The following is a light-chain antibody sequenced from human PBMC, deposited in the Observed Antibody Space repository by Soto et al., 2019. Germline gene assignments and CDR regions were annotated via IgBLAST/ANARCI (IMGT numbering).Light chain of an antibody. CDR2: DAS. CDR1: QDISTS. V-gene: IGKV1-33*01. CDR3: KQYENVPT. Sequence: DIQLTQSPSSLSASIGDSVTITCQASQDISTSLNWYHRRPGKAPKLLITDASTLQTGVPPRFRGSGAGTDFSFTISRLQREDFGEYYCKQYENVPTFGQGTKVKIK. J-gene: IGKJ2*01.